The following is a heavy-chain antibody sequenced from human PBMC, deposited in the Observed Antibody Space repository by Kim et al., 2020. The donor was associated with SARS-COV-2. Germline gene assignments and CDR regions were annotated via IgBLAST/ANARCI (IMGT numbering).Heavy chain of an antibody. V-gene: IGHV1-69*13. CDR3: ARDRLPAAIRTVYGMDV. J-gene: IGHJ6*02. CDR2: IIPIFGTA. CDR1: GGTFSSYA. Sequence: SVKVSCKASGGTFSSYAISWVRQAPGQGLEWMGGIIPIFGTANYAQKFQGRVTITADESTSTAYMELSSLRSEDTAVYYCARDRLPAAIRTVYGMDVWGQGTTVTVSS. D-gene: IGHD2-2*01.